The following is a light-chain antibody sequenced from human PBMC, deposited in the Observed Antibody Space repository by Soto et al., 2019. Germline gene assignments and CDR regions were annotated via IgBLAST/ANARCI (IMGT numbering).Light chain of an antibody. CDR1: QSISSW. V-gene: IGKV1-5*03. J-gene: IGKJ1*01. CDR3: QQYNTSRT. Sequence: DIQMTQSPSTLSASVGDRVTITCRASQSISSWLAWYQQKPGKAPKLLIYKASNLESGVPSRFSGSGSGTEFTLTISSLQPDDFAAYYGQQYNTSRTFGQGTKVE. CDR2: KAS.